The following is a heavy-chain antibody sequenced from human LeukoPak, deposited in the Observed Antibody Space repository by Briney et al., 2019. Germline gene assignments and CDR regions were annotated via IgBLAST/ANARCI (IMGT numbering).Heavy chain of an antibody. J-gene: IGHJ4*02. CDR1: GFTFSSYW. V-gene: IGHV3-7*03. Sequence: GGSLRLSCAASGFTFSSYWMSWVRQAPGKGLEWVANIKQDGSEKYYVDSVKGRFTISRDNSKNTVNLQMDSLRPEDTAVYYCASGPTYDYVRVILYWGQGTLVTVSS. D-gene: IGHD3-16*01. CDR2: IKQDGSEK. CDR3: ASGPTYDYVRVILY.